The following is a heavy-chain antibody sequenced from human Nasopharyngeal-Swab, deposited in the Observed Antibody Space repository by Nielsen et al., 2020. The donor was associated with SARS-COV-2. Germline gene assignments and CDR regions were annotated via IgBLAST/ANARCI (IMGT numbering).Heavy chain of an antibody. CDR3: ARETHGSGSYVNFEY. CDR2: IWSDGVNK. J-gene: IGHJ4*02. Sequence: GGSLRLTCAASGFTPSTYDMHRVRQATGKGLEWVAHIWSDGVNKYYVDSVKGRFTISRDNSDNTLYLQIDRLRGEDTAVYYCARETHGSGSYVNFEYWGQGTLVAVSS. V-gene: IGHV3-33*01. CDR1: GFTPSTYD. D-gene: IGHD3-10*01.